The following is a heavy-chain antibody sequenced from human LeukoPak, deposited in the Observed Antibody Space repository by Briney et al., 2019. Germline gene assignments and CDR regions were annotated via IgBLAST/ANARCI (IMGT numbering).Heavy chain of an antibody. CDR2: IKSKTDGGTT. J-gene: IGHJ4*02. V-gene: IGHV3-15*01. CDR3: TTDRPYYDYVWGSYRPIGVDY. D-gene: IGHD3-16*02. CDR1: GFTVSSNY. Sequence: GGSLRLSCAASGFTVSSNYMSWVRQAPGKGLEWVGRIKSKTDGGTTDYAAPVKGRFTISRDDSKNTLYLQMNSLKTEDTAVYYCTTDRPYYDYVWGSYRPIGVDYWGQGTLVTVSS.